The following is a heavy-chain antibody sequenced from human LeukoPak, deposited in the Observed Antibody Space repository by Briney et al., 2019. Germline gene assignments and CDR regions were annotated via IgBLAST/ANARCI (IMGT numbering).Heavy chain of an antibody. V-gene: IGHV3-66*01. D-gene: IGHD3-22*01. Sequence: PGGSLRLSCAASGFTFSSYAMHWVRQAPGKGLEWVSVIYSGGSTYYADSVKGRFTISRDNSKNTLYLQMNSLRAEDTAVYYCARTPFYYYDSSGYFQHWGQGTLVTVSS. J-gene: IGHJ1*01. CDR3: ARTPFYYYDSSGYFQH. CDR1: GFTFSSYA. CDR2: IYSGGST.